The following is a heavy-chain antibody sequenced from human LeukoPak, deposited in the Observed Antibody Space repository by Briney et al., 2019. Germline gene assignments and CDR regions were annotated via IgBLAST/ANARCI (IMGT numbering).Heavy chain of an antibody. CDR2: VYFTGST. Sequence: SETLSLTCTVSGVSISNYYWNWIRQPPGKALEWIGYVYFTGSTNYNPSLKSRVTLSIDTSKSQLSLKLSSVTAADTAVYYCARWRSSAHSWDSWGQGTLVTVSS. V-gene: IGHV4-59*01. CDR3: ARWRSSAHSWDS. J-gene: IGHJ4*02. CDR1: GVSISNYY. D-gene: IGHD2-2*01.